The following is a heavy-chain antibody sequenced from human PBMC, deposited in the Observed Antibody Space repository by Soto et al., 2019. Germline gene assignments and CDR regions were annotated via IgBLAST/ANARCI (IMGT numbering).Heavy chain of an antibody. D-gene: IGHD3-22*01. V-gene: IGHV1-69*13. Sequence: SVKVSCTASGGTFSSYAMSWVRQSPGQGLEWMGRIIPIFGTANYAQQFQGRVTITADESTSTAYMELRSLRSEDTAVYYCASWGTYYYDSSGYSWGQGTLVPVYS. J-gene: IGHJ4*02. CDR2: IIPIFGTA. CDR3: ASWGTYYYDSSGYS. CDR1: GGTFSSYA.